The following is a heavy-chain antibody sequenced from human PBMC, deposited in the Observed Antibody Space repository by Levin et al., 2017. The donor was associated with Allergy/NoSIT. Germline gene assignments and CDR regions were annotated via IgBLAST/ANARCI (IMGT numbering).Heavy chain of an antibody. J-gene: IGHJ1*01. CDR1: GFTFSTSW. CDR2: IKSDGSST. D-gene: IGHD2-2*01. Sequence: GGSLRLSCAASGFTFSTSWMHWVRQAPGKGLVWVSRIKSDGSSTNYADSVKGRFTISRDNAKNTLYLQMNSLRAEDTAVYYCATTPGYCDSTTCWEYFQHWGQGTLVIVSS. CDR3: ATTPGYCDSTTCWEYFQH. V-gene: IGHV3-74*01.